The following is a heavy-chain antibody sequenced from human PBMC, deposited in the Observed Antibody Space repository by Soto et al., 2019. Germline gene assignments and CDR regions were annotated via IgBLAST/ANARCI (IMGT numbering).Heavy chain of an antibody. V-gene: IGHV4-30-4*01. CDR2: IYYSGST. D-gene: IGHD3-9*01. Sequence: PSETLSLTCTVSGGSISSGDYYWIWIRQAPGKGLEWIGYIYYSGSTYYNPSLKSRVTISVDTSKNQFSLKLSSVTAADTAVYYCASNILTGSQYYFDYWGQGTLVTVSS. CDR3: ASNILTGSQYYFDY. J-gene: IGHJ4*02. CDR1: GGSISSGDYY.